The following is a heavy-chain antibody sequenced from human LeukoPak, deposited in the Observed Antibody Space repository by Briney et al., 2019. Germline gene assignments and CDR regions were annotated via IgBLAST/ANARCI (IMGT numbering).Heavy chain of an antibody. CDR1: GYTFTGYY. Sequence: GASVKVSCKASGYTFTGYYMHWVRQAPGQGLEWMGWINPNSGGTNYARKFQGRVTMTRDTSISTAYMELSRLRSDDTAVYYCAGGSSSSSYHYWGQGTLVTVSS. J-gene: IGHJ4*02. V-gene: IGHV1-2*02. CDR2: INPNSGGT. CDR3: AGGSSSSSYHY. D-gene: IGHD6-6*01.